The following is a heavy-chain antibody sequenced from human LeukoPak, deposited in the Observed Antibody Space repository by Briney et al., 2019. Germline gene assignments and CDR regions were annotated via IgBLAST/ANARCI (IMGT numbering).Heavy chain of an antibody. CDR2: ISDSGGST. D-gene: IGHD5-18*01. CDR1: GFTFSSYG. J-gene: IGHJ4*02. CDR3: AKEIQLWSH. Sequence: PGGTLRLSCAASGFTFSSYGMSWVRQAPGKGLEWVSAISDSGGSTYYADSVKGQFTISRDNSKNTLYLQMNSLRAEDTAVYYCAKEIQLWSHWGQGTLVTVSS. V-gene: IGHV3-23*01.